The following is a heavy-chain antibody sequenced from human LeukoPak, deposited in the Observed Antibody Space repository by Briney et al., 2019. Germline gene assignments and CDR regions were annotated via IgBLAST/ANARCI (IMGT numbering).Heavy chain of an antibody. Sequence: SQTLSLTCTVSGDSISSGSYYWSWIRQHPEKGLEWIGYIYYSGSTYYNPSLKSRVTISVDTSKNQFSLKMTSLTAADTAVYYCARAFGSASAYMTNSYGMDVWGQGTTVTVSS. D-gene: IGHD3-10*01. CDR1: GDSISSGSYY. J-gene: IGHJ6*02. V-gene: IGHV4-31*03. CDR3: ARAFGSASAYMTNSYGMDV. CDR2: IYYSGST.